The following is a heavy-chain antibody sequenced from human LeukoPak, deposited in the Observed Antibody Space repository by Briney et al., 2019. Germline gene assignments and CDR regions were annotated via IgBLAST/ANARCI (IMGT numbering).Heavy chain of an antibody. CDR3: ATYTHCGGDCQGAWFDP. D-gene: IGHD2-21*02. V-gene: IGHV1-69*13. Sequence: GASVKVSCKASGGTFSSYAINWVRQAPGQGLEWMGGIIPIFGTANYAQKFQGRVTITADESTTTAYMELSSLRSEDTAVYYCATYTHCGGDCQGAWFDPWGQGTLVTVSS. CDR2: IIPIFGTA. J-gene: IGHJ5*02. CDR1: GGTFSSYA.